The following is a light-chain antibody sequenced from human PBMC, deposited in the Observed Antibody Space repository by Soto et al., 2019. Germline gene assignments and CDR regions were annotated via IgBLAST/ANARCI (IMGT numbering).Light chain of an antibody. CDR1: QTISSY. CDR3: QQGHCIPYT. J-gene: IGKJ2*01. CDR2: AAS. V-gene: IGKV1-39*01. Sequence: DIQMTQSPSSLSASVGDRVTITCRASQTISSYLNWYQQKPGKAPKLLIYAASSLQRGVPSRFCGSGSETDFTLTISSLQAEDFATYCCQQGHCIPYTFGQGTKLEIK.